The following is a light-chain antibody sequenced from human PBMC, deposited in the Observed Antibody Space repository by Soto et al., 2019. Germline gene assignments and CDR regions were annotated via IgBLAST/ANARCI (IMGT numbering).Light chain of an antibody. CDR3: AAWDDSLNGYV. V-gene: IGLV1-44*01. Sequence: QSVLTQPPSTSGTPGQRVTISCSGSNSNIGSKTVNWYQHRPGTAPKLLIYSNYQRPSGVPDRFSGSKSGTSASLAVSGLQSEDEGDYYCAAWDDSLNGYVFGTGTKLTVL. J-gene: IGLJ1*01. CDR2: SNY. CDR1: NSNIGSKT.